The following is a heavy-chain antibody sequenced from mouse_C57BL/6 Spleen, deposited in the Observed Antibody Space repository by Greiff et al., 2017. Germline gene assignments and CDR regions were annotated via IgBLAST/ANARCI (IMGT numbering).Heavy chain of an antibody. CDR3: ARGALYYGSSYWYFDV. V-gene: IGHV1-52*01. CDR2: IDPSDSET. D-gene: IGHD1-1*01. Sequence: QVQLQQPGAELVRPGSSVKLSCKASGYTFTSYWMHWVKQRPIQGLEWIGNIDPSDSETHYNQKFKDKATLTVDKSSSTAYMQLSSLTSEDSAFYYCARGALYYGSSYWYFDVWGTGTTVTVSS. CDR1: GYTFTSYW. J-gene: IGHJ1*03.